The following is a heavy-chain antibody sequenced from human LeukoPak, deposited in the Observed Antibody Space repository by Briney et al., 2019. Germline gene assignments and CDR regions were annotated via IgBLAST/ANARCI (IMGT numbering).Heavy chain of an antibody. D-gene: IGHD1-26*01. CDR3: ASGRSGSYYYYYYMDV. V-gene: IGHV3-53*01. CDR2: IYSGGST. J-gene: IGHJ6*03. CDR1: GFTVSSNY. Sequence: GALRLSCAASGFTVSSNYMSWVRQAPGKGLEWVSVIYSGGSTYYADSVKGRFTISRDNSKNTLYLQMNSLRAEDTAVYYCASGRSGSYYYYYYMDVWGKGTTVTISS.